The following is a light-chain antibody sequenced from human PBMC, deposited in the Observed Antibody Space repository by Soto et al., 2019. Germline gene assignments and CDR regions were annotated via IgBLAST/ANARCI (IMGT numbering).Light chain of an antibody. Sequence: DIQMTQSPSTLSASVGDRVTITCRASQSINTWLAWYQQKPGKAPKLLLYGATSLETGVPSRFSASGSGTDFALTISSLQPGDFATYFCQHYNSYGTFGQGTKVEI. CDR1: QSINTW. J-gene: IGKJ1*01. V-gene: IGKV1-5*01. CDR3: QHYNSYGT. CDR2: GAT.